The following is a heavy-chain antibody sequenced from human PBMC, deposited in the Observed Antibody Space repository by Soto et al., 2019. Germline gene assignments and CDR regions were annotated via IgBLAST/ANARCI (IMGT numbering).Heavy chain of an antibody. CDR3: ARGVTMVRGVIKDYYYGMDV. Sequence: HWVRQAPGQGLEWMGWINPNSGGTNYAQKFQGWVTMTRDTSISTAYMELSRLRSDDTAVYYCARGVTMVRGVIKDYYYGMDVWGQGTTVTVS. V-gene: IGHV1-2*04. CDR2: INPNSGGT. D-gene: IGHD3-10*01. J-gene: IGHJ6*02.